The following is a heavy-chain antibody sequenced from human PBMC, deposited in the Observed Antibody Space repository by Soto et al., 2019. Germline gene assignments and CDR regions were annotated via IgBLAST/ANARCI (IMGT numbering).Heavy chain of an antibody. CDR2: ISSNGGST. CDR3: VKGHPLEWLVYDY. V-gene: IGHV3-64D*08. D-gene: IGHD3-3*01. J-gene: IGHJ4*02. Sequence: GGSLKLSCSASGFTFSSYAMHWVRQAPGKGLEYVSAISSNGGSTYYADSVKGRFTISRDNSKNTLYLQMSSLRAEDTAVYYCVKGHPLEWLVYDYWGQGTLVTVSS. CDR1: GFTFSSYA.